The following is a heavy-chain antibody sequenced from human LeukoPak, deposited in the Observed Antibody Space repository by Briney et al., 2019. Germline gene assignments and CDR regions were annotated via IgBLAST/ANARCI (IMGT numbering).Heavy chain of an antibody. Sequence: PGGSLRLSCAASGFTFSTYAMSWVRQAPGKGLEWVSTISGNGGSTYYADSVKGRFSISRDNSKNTLYLQMNSLRAEDTAVYYCARGQGGSSHYYDRGTYYFDYWGQGTLVTVSS. D-gene: IGHD3-22*01. CDR1: GFTFSTYA. CDR3: ARGQGGSSHYYDRGTYYFDY. J-gene: IGHJ4*02. V-gene: IGHV3-23*01. CDR2: ISGNGGST.